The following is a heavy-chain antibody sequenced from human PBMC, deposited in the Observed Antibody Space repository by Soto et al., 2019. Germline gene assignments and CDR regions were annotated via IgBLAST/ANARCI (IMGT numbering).Heavy chain of an antibody. CDR2: IRNKPNGHTT. CDR1: GFTFSCHY. V-gene: IGHV3-72*01. J-gene: IGHJ4*02. CDR3: STTVITAPLFEY. Sequence: PGGSLILSCACSGFTFSCHYMDWVRQAPGKGLEWLGRIRNKPNGHTTEYAASVKGRFTISRDDSKNSVYLQMNSLKSEDTAVYYCSTTVITAPLFEYWGQGTLVTVSS. D-gene: IGHD3-16*01.